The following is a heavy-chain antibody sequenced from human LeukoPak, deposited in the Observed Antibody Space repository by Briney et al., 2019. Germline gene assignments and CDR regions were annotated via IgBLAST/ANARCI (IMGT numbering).Heavy chain of an antibody. CDR1: DFTFSFYW. CDR3: GRLAHNAWYAIDF. V-gene: IGHV3-7*01. Sequence: GGSLRLSCVASDFTFSFYWMTWVRQAPGKGLEWLANILPDGSQKYYVDSVKGRFTISRDNPKNSLYLQVNNLKAEDTAVYYCGRLAHNAWYAIDFWGQGALVTVSS. D-gene: IGHD6-13*01. J-gene: IGHJ4*02. CDR2: ILPDGSQK.